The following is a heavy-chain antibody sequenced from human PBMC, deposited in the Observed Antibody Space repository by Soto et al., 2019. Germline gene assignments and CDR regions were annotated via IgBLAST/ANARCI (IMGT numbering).Heavy chain of an antibody. V-gene: IGHV4-4*07. CDR2: IYTTGNT. J-gene: IGHJ4*02. CDR1: GDTITRFS. CDR3: AAESGENWTYEAY. Sequence: QVQLQESGPGLLKPSETLSRTCTVSGDTITRFSWNWIRQSAGKGLEWIARIYTTGNTHYNPSLESRVTMSRDKAKNQFSLQLTSVTAADTAVYYCAAESGENWTYEAYWGQGTLVTVSS. D-gene: IGHD1-26*01.